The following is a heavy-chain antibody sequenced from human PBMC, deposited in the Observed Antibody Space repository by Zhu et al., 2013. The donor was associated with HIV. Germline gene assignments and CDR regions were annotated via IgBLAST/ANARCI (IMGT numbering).Heavy chain of an antibody. CDR2: MKDSGDGT. CDR3: VRSFYYHSSGFLVGDF. CDR1: GYAFTDYH. D-gene: IGHD3-22*01. J-gene: IGHJ4*02. Sequence: QVHLIHSGAEVSKPGASVKVSCKASGYAFTDYHIHWLRQAPGQGLEWMGIMKDSGDGTIKSQKFQGRLTMTRDTSTSTAYMELTRLRSDDTAMYYCVRSFYYHSSGFLVGDFWGQGTLITVSS. V-gene: IGHV1-46*01.